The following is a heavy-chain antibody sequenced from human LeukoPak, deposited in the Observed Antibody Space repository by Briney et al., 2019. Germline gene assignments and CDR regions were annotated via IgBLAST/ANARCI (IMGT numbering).Heavy chain of an antibody. CDR2: IIPIFGTA. D-gene: IGHD2-2*01. Sequence: SVKVSCKASGGTFSSYAISWVRQAPGQGLEWMGGIIPIFGTANYAQKFQGRVTITRNTSITTAYMELSSLRSEDTAVYYCAREGEVPAAPRSDYWGQGTLVTVSS. CDR3: AREGEVPAAPRSDY. V-gene: IGHV1-69*05. J-gene: IGHJ4*02. CDR1: GGTFSSYA.